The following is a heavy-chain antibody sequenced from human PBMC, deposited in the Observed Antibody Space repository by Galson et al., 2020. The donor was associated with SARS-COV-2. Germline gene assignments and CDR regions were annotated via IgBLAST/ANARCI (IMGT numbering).Heavy chain of an antibody. CDR2: IWYDGSKK. Sequence: GGSLRLSCAASGFTFSSYGMHWVRQAPGKGLEWVAVIWYDGSKKYYADSVKGRFTISRDNSKNTLYLQMNSLRAEDTAVYYCARGLSPRDHMDVWGKGTTVTSSS. CDR1: GFTFSSYG. CDR3: ARGLSPRDHMDV. V-gene: IGHV3-33*01. D-gene: IGHD3-16*02. J-gene: IGHJ6*03.